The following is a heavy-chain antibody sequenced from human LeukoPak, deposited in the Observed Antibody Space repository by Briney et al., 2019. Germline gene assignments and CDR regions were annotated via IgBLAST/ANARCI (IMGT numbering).Heavy chain of an antibody. J-gene: IGHJ4*02. Sequence: SETLSLTCTVSGGSISSYYWSWIRQPPGKGLEWIGYIYYSGSTNYNPSLKSRVTISVDTSKNQFSLKLSSVTAADTAVYYCARATKRIDYSNYGGYFDYWGQGTLVTVSS. CDR2: IYYSGST. CDR1: GGSISSYY. CDR3: ARATKRIDYSNYGGYFDY. D-gene: IGHD4-11*01. V-gene: IGHV4-59*01.